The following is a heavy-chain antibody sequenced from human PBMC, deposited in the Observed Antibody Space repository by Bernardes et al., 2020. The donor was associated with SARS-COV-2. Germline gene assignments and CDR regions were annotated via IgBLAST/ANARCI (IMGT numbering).Heavy chain of an antibody. CDR2: IKRDGSET. CDR1: VFDSSDYL. Sequence: GSMRLACAGSVFDSSDYLMTWVRPAPGKGLEWVATIKRDGSETYYVDSVKGRFTISRDNAKNLVFLQMNSLRAEDTAVFYCVRSAGMDVWGQGTMVTVSS. CDR3: VRSAGMDV. J-gene: IGHJ6*02. V-gene: IGHV3-7*03.